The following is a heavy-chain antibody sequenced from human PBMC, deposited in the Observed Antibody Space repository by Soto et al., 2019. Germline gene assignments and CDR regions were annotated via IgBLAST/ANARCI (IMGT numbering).Heavy chain of an antibody. V-gene: IGHV3-48*03. Sequence: GGSLRLSCAASGFSLSIYEMNWVRQAPGKGLEWLAYVSTSGSLKNYADSVKGRFTISRDNTKNAVYLQMNSLRAEDTAVYYCTRDIGGRGALWGPGTLVTAPQ. CDR3: TRDIGGRGAL. J-gene: IGHJ4*02. CDR2: VSTSGSLK. CDR1: GFSLSIYE. D-gene: IGHD3-16*01.